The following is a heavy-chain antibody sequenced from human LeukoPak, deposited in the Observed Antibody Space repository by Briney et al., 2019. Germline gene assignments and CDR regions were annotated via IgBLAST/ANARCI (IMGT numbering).Heavy chain of an antibody. CDR1: GFNFDDYA. J-gene: IGHJ4*02. V-gene: IGHV3-9*01. D-gene: IGHD2-15*01. Sequence: PGRSLRLSCAASGFNFDDYAMRWVRQAPGKGLEWVSGISWNSGNIGYADSVKGRFTISRDNAKNSLSLQMNSLRAEDTALYFCAKDLARLGFCSGGSCYRGGLFDYWGQGTLVTVSS. CDR3: AKDLARLGFCSGGSCYRGGLFDY. CDR2: ISWNSGNI.